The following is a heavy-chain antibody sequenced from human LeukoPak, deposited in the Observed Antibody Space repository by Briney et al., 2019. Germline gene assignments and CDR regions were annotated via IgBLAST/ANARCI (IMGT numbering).Heavy chain of an antibody. D-gene: IGHD3-16*02. Sequence: GASVKVSCKASGYTFTIYDINWVRQATGQGLEWMGWMNPNSGNTGYAQKFQGRVTMTRNTSISTAYMELSSLRSEDTAVYYCARITFGGVIVPFDYWGQGTLVTVSS. J-gene: IGHJ4*02. V-gene: IGHV1-8*01. CDR3: ARITFGGVIVPFDY. CDR1: GYTFTIYD. CDR2: MNPNSGNT.